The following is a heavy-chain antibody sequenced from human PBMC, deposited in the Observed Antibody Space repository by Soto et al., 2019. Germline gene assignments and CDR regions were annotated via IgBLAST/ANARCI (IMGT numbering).Heavy chain of an antibody. J-gene: IGHJ6*02. Sequence: VASVKVSCKASGGTFSSYAISWVRQAPGQGLEWMGGIIPIFGTANYAQKFQGRVTITADESTSTAYMELSSLRSEDTAVYYCARETGAYYYGMDVWGQGTTVTVSS. D-gene: IGHD3-10*01. CDR1: GGTFSSYA. CDR3: ARETGAYYYGMDV. V-gene: IGHV1-69*13. CDR2: IIPIFGTA.